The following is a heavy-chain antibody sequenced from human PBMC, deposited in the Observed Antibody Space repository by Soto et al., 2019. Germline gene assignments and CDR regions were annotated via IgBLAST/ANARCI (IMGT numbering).Heavy chain of an antibody. D-gene: IGHD2-2*02. CDR3: ARGAIVVVPAAILYNWFDP. J-gene: IGHJ5*02. CDR2: INPNSGGT. Sequence: QVQLVQSGAEVKKPGASVKVSCKASGYTFTGYYMHWVRQAPGQGLEWMGWINPNSGGTNYAQKFQGWVTMTRDTSIGSAYRELSRLRSDDTAVYYCARGAIVVVPAAILYNWFDPWGQGTLVTVSS. CDR1: GYTFTGYY. V-gene: IGHV1-2*04.